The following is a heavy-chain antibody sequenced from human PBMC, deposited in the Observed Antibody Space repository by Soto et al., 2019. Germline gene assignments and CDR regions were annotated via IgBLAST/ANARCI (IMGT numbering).Heavy chain of an antibody. CDR1: GFIVSTAY. CDR2: IYNDGTT. J-gene: IGHJ4*02. CDR3: AREIGNYHTHFDY. Sequence: VQVVESGGALVQPGGSLRLSCAASGFIVSTAYMSWVRHAPGKGLEWVSLIYNDGTTYYADSVKGRFTMARHNSENTLYLQMNSLRPEDTAVYYCAREIGNYHTHFDYWGQGTLVTVSS. D-gene: IGHD1-7*01. V-gene: IGHV3-53*04.